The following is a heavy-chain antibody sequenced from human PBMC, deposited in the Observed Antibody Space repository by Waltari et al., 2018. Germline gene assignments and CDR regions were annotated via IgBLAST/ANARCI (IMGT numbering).Heavy chain of an antibody. Sequence: EVLLVESGGGLVQRVWSLRLSWAASGVTFSSYLISCFRQAPGKGLEWVANRKQDGSEKYYVDCVKGRFTICRDNAKNAPHLQMNSLRAEDTAVYYCARDSGVPDFDYWGYGTLGPVSS. CDR2: RKQDGSEK. D-gene: IGHD2-2*01. CDR1: GVTFSSYL. V-gene: IGHV3-7*01. J-gene: IGHJ4*01. CDR3: ARDSGVPDFDY.